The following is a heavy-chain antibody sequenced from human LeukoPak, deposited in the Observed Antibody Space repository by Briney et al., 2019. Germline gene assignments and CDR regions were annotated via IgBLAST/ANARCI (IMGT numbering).Heavy chain of an antibody. CDR3: AREGPIPT. J-gene: IGHJ5*02. CDR2: LWNDGSNK. Sequence: PGRSLRLSCAASGFTFSSYGMNWVRQAPGKGLEWVAALWNDGSNKYYADSVKGRLTISRDNSKNTLYLQMNSLRAEDTAVYYCAREGPIPTWGQGTLVTVSS. CDR1: GFTFSSYG. D-gene: IGHD2-21*01. V-gene: IGHV3-33*01.